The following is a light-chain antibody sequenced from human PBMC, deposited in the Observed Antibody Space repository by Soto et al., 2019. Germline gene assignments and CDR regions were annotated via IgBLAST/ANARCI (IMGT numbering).Light chain of an antibody. V-gene: IGLV2-14*01. Sequence: QSVLTQPASVSGSPGQSITISCTGTSSEVGGYNYVSWYQQHPGKAPKLMIYDVSNRPSGVSNRFSGSKSGNTASLTISGLQAVDEADYYCSSYTSSSTFVVFGGGTKVTVL. CDR3: SSYTSSSTFVV. J-gene: IGLJ2*01. CDR1: SSEVGGYNY. CDR2: DVS.